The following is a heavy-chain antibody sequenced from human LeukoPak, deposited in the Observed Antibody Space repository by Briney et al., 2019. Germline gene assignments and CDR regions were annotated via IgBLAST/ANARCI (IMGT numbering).Heavy chain of an antibody. V-gene: IGHV3-33*01. CDR1: GFTFRSYG. CDR3: ARVGSGSYYPDY. Sequence: PGGSLRLSCVASGFTFRSYGMHWVRQAPGKGLEWVAVIWYDGSNDYYADSVKGRFTISRDNFENTLFLQMNSLRGEDTAMYYCARVGSGSYYPDYWGQGTLVTVSS. D-gene: IGHD1-26*01. J-gene: IGHJ4*02. CDR2: IWYDGSND.